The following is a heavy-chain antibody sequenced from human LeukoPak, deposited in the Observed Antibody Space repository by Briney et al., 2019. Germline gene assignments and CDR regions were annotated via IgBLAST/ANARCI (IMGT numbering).Heavy chain of an antibody. Sequence: GGSLRLSCAASGFTFSNYWMSWVRQAPGKGLEWLANIKQDGSEQSYEDSVKGRFTISRDNAKNSLYLQMNSLRAEDTAVYYCATYYDILTGFYIDYWGQGTLVTVSS. CDR3: ATYYDILTGFYIDY. CDR2: IKQDGSEQ. D-gene: IGHD3-9*01. CDR1: GFTFSNYW. J-gene: IGHJ4*02. V-gene: IGHV3-7*01.